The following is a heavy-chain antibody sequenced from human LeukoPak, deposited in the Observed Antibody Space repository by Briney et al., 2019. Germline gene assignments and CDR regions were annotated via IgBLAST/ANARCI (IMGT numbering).Heavy chain of an antibody. J-gene: IGHJ4*02. CDR1: GGSISSCY. CDR2: IYTSGGT. Sequence: SETLSLTCTVSGGSISSCYWSWIRQPPGKGLEWIGYIYTSGGTNYNPSLKSRVTISVDTSKNQFSLKLTSVTAADTAVYHCAESPRGYSESGLDYWGQGTLVTVSS. CDR3: AESPRGYSESGLDY. D-gene: IGHD5-12*01. V-gene: IGHV4-4*09.